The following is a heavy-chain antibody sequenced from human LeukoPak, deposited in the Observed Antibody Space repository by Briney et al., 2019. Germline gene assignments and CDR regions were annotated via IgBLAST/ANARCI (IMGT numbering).Heavy chain of an antibody. CDR1: GFTFSSYE. CDR3: ARSSFLYFDY. Sequence: GFLRLSCAASGFTFSSYEMNWVRQAPGKGLEWVSYISSGGSSTYYADSVKGRFTISRDTAKNSLYLQMNSLRAEDTAVYYCARSSFLYFDYWGQGTLVTVSS. V-gene: IGHV3-48*03. D-gene: IGHD6-19*01. J-gene: IGHJ4*02. CDR2: ISSGGSST.